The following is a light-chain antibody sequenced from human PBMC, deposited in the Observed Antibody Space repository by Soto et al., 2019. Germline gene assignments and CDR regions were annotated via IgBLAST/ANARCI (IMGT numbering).Light chain of an antibody. CDR1: QSLVYSDGNTY. CDR2: KVS. J-gene: IGKJ1*01. Sequence: DVVMTQSPLSLPVTLGQPASISCRSSQSLVYSDGNTYLNWFQQRPGQSPRRLIYKVSNRDSGVPDRFSGSGSGTDFTLKISRVEAQYFPLYYCLQGTHSPSTFGQGTKVQIK. V-gene: IGKV2-30*01. CDR3: LQGTHSPST.